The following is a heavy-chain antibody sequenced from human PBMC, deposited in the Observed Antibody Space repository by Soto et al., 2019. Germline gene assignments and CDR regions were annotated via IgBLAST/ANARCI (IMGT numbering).Heavy chain of an antibody. CDR3: VRGGYCSGGYCYGYHWDH. CDR2: IASVGDT. V-gene: IGHV3-13*04. J-gene: IGHJ4*02. Sequence: EVQLVESGGGLVQPGGSLRLSCAASGFTFNNYDMHWVRQATGKGLEWVSGIASVGDTFYSGSVKGRFTISRENVKNSLYLQMNSLRAGDTAVYYCVRGGYCSGGYCYGYHWDHWGQGTLVTVSS. D-gene: IGHD2-15*01. CDR1: GFTFNNYD.